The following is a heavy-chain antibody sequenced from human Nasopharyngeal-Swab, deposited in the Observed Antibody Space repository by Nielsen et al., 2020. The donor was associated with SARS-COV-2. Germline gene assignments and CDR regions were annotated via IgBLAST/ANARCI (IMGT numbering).Heavy chain of an antibody. V-gene: IGHV3-33*01. CDR1: GFTFSSHG. CDR2: LWYGGSNK. Sequence: GESLKISCVVSGFTFSSHGIHWVRQAPGKGLEWVAGLWYGGSNKLYADSVKGRFTISRDFSEKTLYLQMDSLRDEDTALYYCARDGQWLVEVGYFDYWGQGALVTVSS. CDR3: ARDGQWLVEVGYFDY. J-gene: IGHJ4*02. D-gene: IGHD6-19*01.